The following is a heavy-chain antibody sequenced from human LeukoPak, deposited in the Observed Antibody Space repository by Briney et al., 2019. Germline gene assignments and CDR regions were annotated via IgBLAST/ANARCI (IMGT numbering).Heavy chain of an antibody. D-gene: IGHD2-2*01. J-gene: IGHJ6*03. CDR1: GGSISSGDYY. CDR3: ARDSPIVVVPAGYYYYMDV. Sequence: SETLSLTCTVSGGSISSGDYYWSWIRQPPGKGLEWIGYIYHSGSTYYNPSLKSRVTISVDRSKNQFSLKLSSVTAADTAVYYCARDSPIVVVPAGYYYYMDVWGKGTTVTVSS. CDR2: IYHSGST. V-gene: IGHV4-30-2*01.